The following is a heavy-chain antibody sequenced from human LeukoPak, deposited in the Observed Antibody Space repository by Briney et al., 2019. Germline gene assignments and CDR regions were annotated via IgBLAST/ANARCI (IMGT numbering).Heavy chain of an antibody. CDR3: ARDHEFYDRSPHYLGGAIDH. V-gene: IGHV3-48*01. CDR1: GFTFSSYS. J-gene: IGHJ4*02. CDR2: ISARSTST. D-gene: IGHD3-22*01. Sequence: GGSLRLSCAASGFTFSSYSMNWVRQAPGKGPEWVSYISARSTSTHYADSVKGRFSISRDNDKDSLYLQMDGLRVEDTAIYYCARDHEFYDRSPHYLGGAIDHWGQGALVTVSS.